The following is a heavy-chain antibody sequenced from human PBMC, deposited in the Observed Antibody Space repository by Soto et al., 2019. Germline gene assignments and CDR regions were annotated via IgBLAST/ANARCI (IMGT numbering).Heavy chain of an antibody. D-gene: IGHD6-19*01. V-gene: IGHV1-8*01. CDR3: ARGIKSGWNPLEGYYFDY. J-gene: IGHJ4*02. CDR1: GYTFTTYE. Sequence: QVHLEQSGAEVKKPGASVKVPCKASGYTFTTYEINWVRQAPGQGLEWMAWINPKSGNTGYAQKFQGRVTMTSKTPISTAYMELSGLRSEDTAVYYCARGIKSGWNPLEGYYFDYWGQGTLVTVSS. CDR2: INPKSGNT.